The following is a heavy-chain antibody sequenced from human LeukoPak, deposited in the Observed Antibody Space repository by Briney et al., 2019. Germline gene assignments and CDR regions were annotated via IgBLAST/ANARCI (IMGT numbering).Heavy chain of an antibody. Sequence: PSETLSLTCTVSGGSISSYYWSWIRQPPGKGLEWIGYIYYSGSTNYNPSLKSRVTISVDTSKNQFSLKLRSVTAADTAVYYCAREYGSGWYNYYYYYYMDVWGKGTTVTVSS. J-gene: IGHJ6*03. V-gene: IGHV4-59*01. D-gene: IGHD6-19*01. CDR1: GGSISSYY. CDR3: AREYGSGWYNYYYYYYMDV. CDR2: IYYSGST.